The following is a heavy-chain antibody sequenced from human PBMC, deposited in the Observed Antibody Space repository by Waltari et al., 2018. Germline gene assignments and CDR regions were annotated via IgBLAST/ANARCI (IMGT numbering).Heavy chain of an antibody. CDR1: GGSISSYY. CDR2: IYYSGST. J-gene: IGHJ3*02. CDR3: AGGGWYNWNDGDAFDI. V-gene: IGHV4-59*01. Sequence: QVQLQESGPGLVKPSETLSLTCTVSGGSISSYYWSWIRQPPGKGLEWIGYIYYSGSTNYNPSRKSRVTISVDTSKNQFSLKLSSVTAADTAVYYCAGGGWYNWNDGDAFDIWGQGTMVTVSS. D-gene: IGHD1-1*01.